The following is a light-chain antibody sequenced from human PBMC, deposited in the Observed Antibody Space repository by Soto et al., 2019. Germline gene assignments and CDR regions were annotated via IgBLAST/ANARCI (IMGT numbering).Light chain of an antibody. CDR2: GAS. CDR1: QSVSSN. Sequence: EIVMTQSPATLSVSLGERPNLSCRASQSVSSNLAWYQQKPGQDPTLLIYGASTRATGIPARFSGSGSGTEFTLTISSLQSEDFAVYYCQQYNNWTSWTFGQGTKVEIK. CDR3: QQYNNWTSWT. V-gene: IGKV3-15*01. J-gene: IGKJ1*01.